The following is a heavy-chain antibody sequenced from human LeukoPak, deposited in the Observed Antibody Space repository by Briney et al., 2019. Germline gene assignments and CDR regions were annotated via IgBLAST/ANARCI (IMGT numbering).Heavy chain of an antibody. CDR1: GFTVSGNS. J-gene: IGHJ4*02. Sequence: GGSLRLSCTASGFTVSGNSMSWVRQAPGKGLEWVSFIYSGGNTHYSDSVKGRFTISRDNSKNTLYLQMNSLRAEDTAVYYCARRAGAYSHPYDYWGQGTLVTVSS. V-gene: IGHV3-53*01. CDR3: ARRAGAYSHPYDY. CDR2: IYSGGNT. D-gene: IGHD4/OR15-4a*01.